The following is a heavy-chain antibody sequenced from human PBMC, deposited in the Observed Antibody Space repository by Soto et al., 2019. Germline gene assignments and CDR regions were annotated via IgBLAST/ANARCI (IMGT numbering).Heavy chain of an antibody. V-gene: IGHV3-48*03. D-gene: IGHD2-2*01. CDR1: GFTFSNFE. CDR2: INTAGSTK. CDR3: ARAECSTPNCLTAYYSYGLDV. J-gene: IGHJ6*02. Sequence: TGGSLRLSCAASGFTFSNFEMHWVRQAPGKGLEWVSYINTAGSTKYYAESVKGRFTISRDNARNSLFLQMNSLRAEDTAVYYCARAECSTPNCLTAYYSYGLDVWGQGTTGTVSS.